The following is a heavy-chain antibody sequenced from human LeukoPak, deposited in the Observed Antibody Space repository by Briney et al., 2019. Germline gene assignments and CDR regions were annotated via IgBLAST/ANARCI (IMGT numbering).Heavy chain of an antibody. V-gene: IGHV1-2*04. D-gene: IGHD1-7*01. CDR2: INPNSGGT. Sequence: ASVKVSCKASGYTFTSYGISWVRQAPGQGLEWMGWINPNSGGTNYAQKFQGWVTMTRDTSISTAYMELSRLRSDDTAVYYCARAPSNWNYLEYGMDVWGQGTTVTVSS. CDR1: GYTFTSYG. J-gene: IGHJ6*02. CDR3: ARAPSNWNYLEYGMDV.